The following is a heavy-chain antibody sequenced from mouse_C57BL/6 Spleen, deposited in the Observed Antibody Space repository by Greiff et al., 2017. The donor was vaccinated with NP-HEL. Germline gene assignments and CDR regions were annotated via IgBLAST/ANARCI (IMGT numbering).Heavy chain of an antibody. D-gene: IGHD6-1*01. CDR2: IHPNSGST. V-gene: IGHV1-64*01. Sequence: QVQLQQPGAELVKPGASVKLSCKASGYTFTSYWMHWVKQRPGQGLEWIGMIHPNSGSTNYNEKFKSKATLTVDKSSSTAYMQLSSLTSEDSAVYYCARYTLSLASRAMDYWGQGTSVTVSS. CDR3: ARYTLSLASRAMDY. J-gene: IGHJ4*01. CDR1: GYTFTSYW.